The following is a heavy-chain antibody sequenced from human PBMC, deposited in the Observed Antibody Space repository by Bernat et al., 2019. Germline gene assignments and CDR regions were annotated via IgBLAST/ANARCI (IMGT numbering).Heavy chain of an antibody. V-gene: IGHV4-39*01. J-gene: IGHJ2*01. D-gene: IGHD6-13*01. Sequence: QLQLQESGPGLVKPSETLSLTCTVSGGSISSSSYYWGWIRQPPGKGLEWIGSIYYSGSTYYNPSLKSRVTISVDTSKNQFSLKLSSVTAADTAVYYCARYSSSLYGYGGWYFDLWGRGTLVTVSS. CDR1: GGSISSSSYY. CDR3: ARYSSSLYGYGGWYFDL. CDR2: IYYSGST.